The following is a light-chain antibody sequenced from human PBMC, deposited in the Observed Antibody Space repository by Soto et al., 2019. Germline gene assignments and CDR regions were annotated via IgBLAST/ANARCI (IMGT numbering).Light chain of an antibody. J-gene: IGKJ4*01. CDR1: QSVSSSY. Sequence: EIVLTQSPCTLSLSPGERASLSCRASQSVSSSYLAWYQQKPGQAPRLLIYGASSRATGIPDRFSGSGSGTDFTLTISSLEPEDFAVYYCQHRNNWPLTFGGGTKVDIK. CDR3: QHRNNWPLT. CDR2: GAS. V-gene: IGKV3D-20*02.